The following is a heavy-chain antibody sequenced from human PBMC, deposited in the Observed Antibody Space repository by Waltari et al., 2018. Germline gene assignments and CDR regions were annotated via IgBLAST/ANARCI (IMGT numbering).Heavy chain of an antibody. V-gene: IGHV4-39*07. J-gene: IGHJ4*02. Sequence: QLQLQESGPGLVKPSETLSLTCTVSGGSISSSSYYWGWIRQPPGKGLEWIGSIYYSGSTNYNPSLKSRVTISVDTSKNQFSLKLSSVTAADTAVYYCARFLKARPAGYYFDYWGQGTLVTVSS. CDR1: GGSISSSSYY. CDR3: ARFLKARPAGYYFDY. CDR2: IYYSGST. D-gene: IGHD6-6*01.